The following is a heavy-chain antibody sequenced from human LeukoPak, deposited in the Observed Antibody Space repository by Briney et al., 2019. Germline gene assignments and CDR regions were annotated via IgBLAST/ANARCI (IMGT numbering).Heavy chain of an antibody. CDR1: GFTFSTYG. V-gene: IGHV3-30*02. D-gene: IGHD1-1*01. Sequence: GRSLRLSCAASGFTFSTYGMHWVRQAPGKGLEWVAFIRYDGSNKYYADSVKGRFIISRDNSKNTLYLQMNSLRAEDTAVYYCAKDPTTYYYYYMDVWGKGTTVTVSS. CDR2: IRYDGSNK. J-gene: IGHJ6*03. CDR3: AKDPTTYYYYYMDV.